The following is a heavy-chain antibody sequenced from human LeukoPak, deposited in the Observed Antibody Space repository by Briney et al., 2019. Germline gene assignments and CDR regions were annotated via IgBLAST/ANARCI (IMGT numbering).Heavy chain of an antibody. CDR1: GFTFSSYA. D-gene: IGHD6-13*01. Sequence: GGSLRLSCAASGFTFSSYAMHWDRQAPGKGLEWVAVISYDGSNKYYADSVKGRFTISRDNAKNTLYLQMNSLRAEDTAVYYCARAGSSSWYVDSGYWGQGTLVTVSS. CDR2: ISYDGSNK. V-gene: IGHV3-30*04. J-gene: IGHJ4*02. CDR3: ARAGSSSWYVDSGY.